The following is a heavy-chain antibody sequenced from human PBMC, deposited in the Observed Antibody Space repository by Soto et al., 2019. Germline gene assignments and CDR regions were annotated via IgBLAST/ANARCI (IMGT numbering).Heavy chain of an antibody. CDR1: GFTFSSYG. Sequence: GGSLRLSCAASGFTFSSYGMHWVRQAPGKGLEWVAVIWYDGSNKYYADSVKGRFTISRDNSKNTLYLQMNSLRAEDTAVYYCARDLGGHPAKNWFGPWGKGTLVT. D-gene: IGHD3-10*01. CDR2: IWYDGSNK. J-gene: IGHJ5*02. CDR3: ARDLGGHPAKNWFGP. V-gene: IGHV3-33*01.